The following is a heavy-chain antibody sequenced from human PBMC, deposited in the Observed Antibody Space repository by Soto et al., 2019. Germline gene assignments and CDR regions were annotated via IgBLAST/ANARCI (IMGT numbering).Heavy chain of an antibody. CDR1: GFTFSSYA. J-gene: IGHJ6*03. CDR2: ISGSGGST. CDR3: AKGVILRYYYYMDV. D-gene: IGHD2-21*01. Sequence: GGSLRLSCAASGFTFSSYAMSWVRQAPGKGLEWVSAISGSGGSTYYADSVKGRFTISRDNSKNTLYLQMNSLRAEDTAVYYCAKGVILRYYYYMDVWGKGTTVTVSS. V-gene: IGHV3-23*01.